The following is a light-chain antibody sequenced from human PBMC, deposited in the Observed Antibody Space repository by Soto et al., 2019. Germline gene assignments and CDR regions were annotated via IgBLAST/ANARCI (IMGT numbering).Light chain of an antibody. CDR1: QSVSSY. CDR3: QQYNNWSLT. CDR2: GAS. J-gene: IGKJ4*01. V-gene: IGKV3-15*01. Sequence: EIVMTQSPATLSVSPGERVTLSCRASQSVSSYLAWYQQKPGQAPRLLIYGASTRATGLPPRFSGSGSGTEFTLTISSLQSEDFVVYYCQQYNNWSLTFGGGSKVEIK.